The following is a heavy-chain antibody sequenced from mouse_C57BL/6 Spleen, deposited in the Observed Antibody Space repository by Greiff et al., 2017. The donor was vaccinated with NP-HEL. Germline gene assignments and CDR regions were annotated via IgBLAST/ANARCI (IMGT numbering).Heavy chain of an antibody. CDR1: GYAFSSSW. CDR3: VREGGAY. Sequence: QVQLQQSGPELVKPGASVKISCKASGYAFSSSWMNWVKQRPGKGLEWIGRIYPGDGDTNYNGKFKGKATLTADKSSSTAYMQLSSLTSEDSAVYFCVREGGAYWGQGTLVTVSA. V-gene: IGHV1-82*01. J-gene: IGHJ3*01. CDR2: IYPGDGDT.